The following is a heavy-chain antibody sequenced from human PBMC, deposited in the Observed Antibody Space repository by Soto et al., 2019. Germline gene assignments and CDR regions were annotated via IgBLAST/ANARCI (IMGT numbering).Heavy chain of an antibody. V-gene: IGHV4-39*01. CDR1: GGSINSSDHF. J-gene: IGHJ5*02. Sequence: SETLSLTCSLSGGSINSSDHFWGWIRQTPRKGLEWIGSVYYTETTYYNPSLKSPVTISVETSRNTFSLKVNSVTAADTGIYYCARQRVLSTNMFITSFDPWGQGTLVTVSS. CDR3: ARQRVLSTNMFITSFDP. CDR2: VYYTETT. D-gene: IGHD3-10*02.